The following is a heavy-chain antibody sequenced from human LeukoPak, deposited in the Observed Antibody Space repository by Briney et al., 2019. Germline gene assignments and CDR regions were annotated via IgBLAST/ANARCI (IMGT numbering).Heavy chain of an antibody. CDR1: GYTFTGYY. CDR2: IDPKRGGT. D-gene: IGHD1-14*01. CDR3: ATSIEAEIWYFDY. Sequence: ASVKVSCKASGYTFTGYYMHWLRQAPGQGLEWMGWIDPKRGGTNYAQKFQGRVTMSRDTSISTAYMEVSRLRSDDTAVYYCATSIEAEIWYFDYWGQGTLATVSS. V-gene: IGHV1-2*02. J-gene: IGHJ4*02.